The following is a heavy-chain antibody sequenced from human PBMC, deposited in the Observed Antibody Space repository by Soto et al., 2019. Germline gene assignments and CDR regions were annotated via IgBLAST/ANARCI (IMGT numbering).Heavy chain of an antibody. D-gene: IGHD2-15*01. Sequence: EVHLLESGGGLVQPGGSLSLSCAASGFPFSSYAMSWVRQAPGKGLEWVSGISGSGAGTYYADSVQGRFTISRDNSENTLYLEMTSLRAEDTAVYYCANARYCSGGSCYGLPYYYCMDVWGQGTTVTVSS. CDR3: ANARYCSGGSCYGLPYYYCMDV. J-gene: IGHJ6*02. V-gene: IGHV3-23*01. CDR2: ISGSGAGT. CDR1: GFPFSSYA.